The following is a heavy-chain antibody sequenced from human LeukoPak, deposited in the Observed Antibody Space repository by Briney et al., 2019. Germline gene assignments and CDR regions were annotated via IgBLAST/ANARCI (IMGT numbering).Heavy chain of an antibody. J-gene: IGHJ5*02. D-gene: IGHD6-6*01. CDR1: GGTFSSYT. CDR2: IIPILGIA. V-gene: IGHV1-69*04. Sequence: SVKVSCKASGGTFSSYTISWVRQAPGQGQEWMGRIIPILGIANYAQKFQGRVTITADKSTSTAYMELSSLRSEDTAVYYCARDLSIAARNWFDPWGQGTLVTVSS. CDR3: ARDLSIAARNWFDP.